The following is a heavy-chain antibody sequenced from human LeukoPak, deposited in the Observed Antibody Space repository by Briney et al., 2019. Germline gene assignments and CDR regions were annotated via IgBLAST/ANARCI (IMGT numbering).Heavy chain of an antibody. CDR2: ISGSGGST. J-gene: IGHJ4*02. Sequence: PGGSLRLSCAGSGFSLSPSWMNWVRQAPGKGLEWVSAISGSGGSTYYADSVKGRFTISRDNSKNTLYLQMNSLRAEDTAVYYCAKDTWLYCSSTSCYPDYWGQGTLVTVSS. D-gene: IGHD2-2*01. CDR1: GFSLSPSW. V-gene: IGHV3-23*01. CDR3: AKDTWLYCSSTSCYPDY.